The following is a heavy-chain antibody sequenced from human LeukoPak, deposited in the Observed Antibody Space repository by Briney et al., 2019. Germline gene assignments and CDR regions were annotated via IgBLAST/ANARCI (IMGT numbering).Heavy chain of an antibody. V-gene: IGHV4-59*08. CDR3: ARGVMDSSGYFDY. CDR2: IYYSGST. J-gene: IGHJ4*02. D-gene: IGHD3-22*01. Sequence: PSETLSLTCTVSGGSISSYYWSWIRQPPGKGLEWIGYIYYSGSTNYNPSLKSRVTISVDTSKNQFSLKLSSVTAADTAVYYCARGVMDSSGYFDYWGQGTLVTVSS. CDR1: GGSISSYY.